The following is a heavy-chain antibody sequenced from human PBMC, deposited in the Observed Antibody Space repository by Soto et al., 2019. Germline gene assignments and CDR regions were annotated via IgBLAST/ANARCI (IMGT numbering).Heavy chain of an antibody. J-gene: IGHJ3*02. CDR1: GYTFTSYA. V-gene: IGHV1-3*01. CDR2: INAGNGNT. CDR3: ARDPYGDYGGGAFDI. Sequence: QVQLVQSGAEVKKPGASVKVSCKASGYTFTSYAMHWVRQAPGQRLEWMGWINAGNGNTKYSQKFQGRVTITRDTSASTAYMELSSLRSEDTAVYYCARDPYGDYGGGAFDIWGQGTMVTVSS. D-gene: IGHD4-17*01.